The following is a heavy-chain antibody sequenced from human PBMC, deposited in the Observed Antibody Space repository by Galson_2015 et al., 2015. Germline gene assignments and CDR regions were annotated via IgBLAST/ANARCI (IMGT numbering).Heavy chain of an antibody. J-gene: IGHJ2*01. CDR3: ARIPLHEMASVGSDL. CDR1: GFTFSSYW. Sequence: SLRLSCAASGFTFSSYWMSWVRQAPGKGLEWVANIKQDGSEKYYVDSVKGRFTISRDNAKNSLYLQMNSLRAEDTAVYYCARIPLHEMASVGSDLWGRGTLVTASS. D-gene: IGHD5-24*01. V-gene: IGHV3-7*01. CDR2: IKQDGSEK.